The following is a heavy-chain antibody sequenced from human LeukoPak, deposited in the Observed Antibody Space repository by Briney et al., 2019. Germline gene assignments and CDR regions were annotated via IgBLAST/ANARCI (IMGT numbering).Heavy chain of an antibody. CDR1: GFTFSSYS. D-gene: IGHD1-26*01. CDR2: ISSSSTYI. Sequence: GGSLRLSCAASGFTFSSYSMTWVRQAPGKGLEWVSSISSSSTYIYYADSVKGRFTISRDNAKNSLYLQMNSLRAEDTAVYYCARDLSGSYSTFDYWGQGTLVTVSS. J-gene: IGHJ4*02. V-gene: IGHV3-21*01. CDR3: ARDLSGSYSTFDY.